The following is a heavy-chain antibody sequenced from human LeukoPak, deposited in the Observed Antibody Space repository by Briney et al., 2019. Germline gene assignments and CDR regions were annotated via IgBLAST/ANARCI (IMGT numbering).Heavy chain of an antibody. J-gene: IGHJ3*01. Sequence: SETLSLTCTVSGGSFTTHYWSWIRQPPGKGLEWIGYNSYIGSTNYNPSLKSRVTISIDTSNNEVSLMLTSVTAADTAVYYCASDSISMNAFDAWGQGTMVTVSS. D-gene: IGHD3-22*01. CDR2: NSYIGST. V-gene: IGHV4-59*11. CDR3: ASDSISMNAFDA. CDR1: GGSFTTHY.